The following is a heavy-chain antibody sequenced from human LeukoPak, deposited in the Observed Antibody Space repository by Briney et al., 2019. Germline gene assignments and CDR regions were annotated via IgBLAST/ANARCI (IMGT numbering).Heavy chain of an antibody. CDR2: INHSGGT. D-gene: IGHD3-10*01. CDR1: GGPFSGDY. J-gene: IGHJ4*02. V-gene: IGHV4-34*01. Sequence: SETLSLTCAVYGGPFSGDYWSWIRQPPGKGLEWIGEINHSGGTNYNPSLKSRVTISVDTSKNQFSLKLSSVTAADTAVYYCARGRVVRGVMAYWGQGTLVTVSS. CDR3: ARGRVVRGVMAY.